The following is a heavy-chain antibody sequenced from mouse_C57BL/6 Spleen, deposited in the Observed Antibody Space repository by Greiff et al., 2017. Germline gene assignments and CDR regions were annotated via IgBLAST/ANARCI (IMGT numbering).Heavy chain of an antibody. J-gene: IGHJ4*01. V-gene: IGHV1-26*01. CDR3: ARSKGAMDD. CDR2: INPNNGGT. Sequence: VQLQQSGPELVKPGASVKISCKASGYTFTDYYMNWVKQSHGKSLEWIGDINPNNGGTSYNQKFKGKATLTVDKSSSTAYMELRSLTSEDSAVYYCARSKGAMDDWGQGTSVTVSS. CDR1: GYTFTDYY.